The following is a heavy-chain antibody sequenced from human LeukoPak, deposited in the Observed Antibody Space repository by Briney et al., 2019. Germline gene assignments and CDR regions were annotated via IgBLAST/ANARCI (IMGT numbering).Heavy chain of an antibody. Sequence: PSETLSLTCTVSGGSISSSSYYWGWIRQPPGKGLEWIGEIYHSGSTNYNPSLKSRVTISVDKSKNQFSLMLNSVTAADTAVYYCARAEGYHSDWYFDLWGRGTLVTVSS. CDR3: ARAEGYHSDWYFDL. J-gene: IGHJ2*01. CDR2: IYHSGST. D-gene: IGHD5-12*01. V-gene: IGHV4-61*05. CDR1: GGSISSSSYY.